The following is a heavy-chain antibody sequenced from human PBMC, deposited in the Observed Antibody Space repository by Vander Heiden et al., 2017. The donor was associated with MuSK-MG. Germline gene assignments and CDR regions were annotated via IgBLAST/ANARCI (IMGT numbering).Heavy chain of an antibody. J-gene: IGHJ1*01. CDR1: GYTFTSYY. CDR3: ARALITYYYDSSGQREYFQH. CDR2: INPSGGST. D-gene: IGHD3-22*01. Sequence: QVQLVQSGAEVKKPGASVKVSCKASGYTFTSYYMHWVRQAPGQGLEWMGIINPSGGSTSYAQKFQGRVTMTRDTSTSTVYMELSSLRSEDTAVYYCARALITYYYDSSGQREYFQHWGQGTLVTVSS. V-gene: IGHV1-46*01.